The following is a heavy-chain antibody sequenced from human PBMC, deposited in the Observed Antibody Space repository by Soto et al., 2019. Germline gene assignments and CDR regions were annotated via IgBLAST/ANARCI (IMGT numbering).Heavy chain of an antibody. CDR3: ARGHDYGDYVGF. CDR1: GGSISSGGYY. V-gene: IGHV4-31*03. CDR2: IYYSGST. J-gene: IGHJ4*02. Sequence: QVQLQESGPGLVKPSQTLSLTCTVSGGSISSGGYYWSWIRQHPGKGLEWIGYIYYSGSTYYNPSPKCRVTIAVDRSKNQFSLMLSSVTAADTAVYYCARGHDYGDYVGFWCQGTLVTVSS. D-gene: IGHD4-17*01.